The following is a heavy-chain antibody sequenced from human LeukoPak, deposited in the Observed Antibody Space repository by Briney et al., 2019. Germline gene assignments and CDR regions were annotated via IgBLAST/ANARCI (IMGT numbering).Heavy chain of an antibody. CDR3: ARDPSWRRGMVRGVIHYMDV. Sequence: SETLSLTCTVSGYSISSGYYWGWIRQPPGKGLEWIGSIYHSGSTYYNPSLKSRVTISVDTSKNQFSLKLSSVTAADTAVYYCARDPSWRRGMVRGVIHYMDVWGKGTTVTISS. D-gene: IGHD3-10*01. J-gene: IGHJ6*03. CDR1: GYSISSGYY. V-gene: IGHV4-38-2*02. CDR2: IYHSGST.